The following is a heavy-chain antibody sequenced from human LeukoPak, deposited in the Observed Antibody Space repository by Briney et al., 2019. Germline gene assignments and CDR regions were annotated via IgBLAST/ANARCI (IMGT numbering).Heavy chain of an antibody. Sequence: GRSLRLSCAASGFTFSSYAMHWVRQAPGKGLEWVAVISYDGSNKYYADSVKGRFTISRDNSKNTLYMQMNSLRAEDTAVYYCASRGYDILTGYYREDAFDIWGQGTAVTV. V-gene: IGHV3-30-3*01. CDR3: ASRGYDILTGYYREDAFDI. D-gene: IGHD3-9*01. J-gene: IGHJ3*02. CDR1: GFTFSSYA. CDR2: ISYDGSNK.